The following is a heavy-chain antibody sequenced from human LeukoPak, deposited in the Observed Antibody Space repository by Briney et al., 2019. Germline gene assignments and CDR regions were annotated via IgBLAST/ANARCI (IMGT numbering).Heavy chain of an antibody. Sequence: PGRSLRLSCAASGFSFSSYGIHWVRQAPGKGLEWVAVISYDGSNKYYADSVKGRFTISRDNSKNTLYLQMNSLRTEDTSVYYCAKERYSSSSAYIDYWGQGTLVTASS. D-gene: IGHD6-6*01. CDR3: AKERYSSSSAYIDY. CDR2: ISYDGSNK. V-gene: IGHV3-30*18. CDR1: GFSFSSYG. J-gene: IGHJ4*02.